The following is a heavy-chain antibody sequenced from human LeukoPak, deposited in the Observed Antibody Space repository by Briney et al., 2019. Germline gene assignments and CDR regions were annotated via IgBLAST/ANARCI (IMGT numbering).Heavy chain of an antibody. V-gene: IGHV3-48*02. Sequence: PGGSLRLSCAASGFTFSSYNMNWVRQAPGKGLEWVSFISSGSSTIYYADSVEGRFTISRDNAKNSLYLQMNSLRDEDTAVYYCARGHQVVGYWGQGTLVTVSS. CDR3: ARGHQVVGY. CDR1: GFTFSSYN. D-gene: IGHD2-15*01. J-gene: IGHJ4*02. CDR2: ISSGSSTI.